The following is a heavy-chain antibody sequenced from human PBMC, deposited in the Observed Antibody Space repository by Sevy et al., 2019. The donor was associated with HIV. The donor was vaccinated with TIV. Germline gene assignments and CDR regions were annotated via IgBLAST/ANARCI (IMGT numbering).Heavy chain of an antibody. CDR3: ARGRGYCSGGSCFHYMDV. CDR2: IYHSGST. Sequence: SETLSLTCTVSGGSISSYYWSWIRQPPGKGLEWIGYIYHSGSTNYNPSLKSRVTISVDTSKNQFSLKLSSVTAADTAVYYCARGRGYCSGGSCFHYMDVWGKGTTVTVSS. V-gene: IGHV4-59*01. D-gene: IGHD2-15*01. CDR1: GGSISSYY. J-gene: IGHJ6*03.